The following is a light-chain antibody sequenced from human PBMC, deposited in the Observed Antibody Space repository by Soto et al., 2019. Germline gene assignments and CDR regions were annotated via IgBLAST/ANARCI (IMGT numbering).Light chain of an antibody. V-gene: IGLV2-14*01. CDR3: SSYTSSSTLV. J-gene: IGLJ2*01. CDR2: DVS. CDR1: SSDVGGYNY. Sequence: QSALTQPASVSGSPGQSITISCTGTSSDVGGYNYVSWYQQHPGKAPKLMIYDVSNRPSGVSNRFSGSKSGNTASLTISWRQAEDEADYYCSSYTSSSTLVFGGGTKLTVL.